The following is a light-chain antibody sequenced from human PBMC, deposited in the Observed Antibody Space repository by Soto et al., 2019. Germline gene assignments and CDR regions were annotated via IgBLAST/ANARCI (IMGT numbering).Light chain of an antibody. CDR1: RSDVGKYNL. CDR2: EGG. J-gene: IGLJ1*01. CDR3: SSYTSSSTLVV. Sequence: QSALTQPASVSGSPGQSITISCTGTRSDVGKYNLVSWYQHYPGRAPKVLIYEGGKRPSGVSNRFSGSKSGNTASLTISGLQAEDEADYYCSSYTSSSTLVVFGTGTKLTVL. V-gene: IGLV2-14*02.